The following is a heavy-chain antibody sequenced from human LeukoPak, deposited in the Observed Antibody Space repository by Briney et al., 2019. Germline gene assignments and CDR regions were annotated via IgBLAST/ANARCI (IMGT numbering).Heavy chain of an antibody. Sequence: PSETLSLTCTVSGGSISSGDYYWSWIRQPPGKGLEWFGYIYYSDSTYYNPSLKRRVTISVDTSKNHFSLKLSSVTDADTAVYYCARNMVRGVKAIDYWGEGTLVTVSS. J-gene: IGHJ4*02. CDR3: ARNMVRGVKAIDY. V-gene: IGHV4-30-4*08. D-gene: IGHD3-10*01. CDR2: IYYSDST. CDR1: GGSISSGDYY.